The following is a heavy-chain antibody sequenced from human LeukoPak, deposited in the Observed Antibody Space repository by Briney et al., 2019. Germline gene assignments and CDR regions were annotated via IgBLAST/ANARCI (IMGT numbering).Heavy chain of an antibody. CDR2: IYYSGST. CDR3: ARGPPPAIATVGDYYFDY. J-gene: IGHJ4*02. Sequence: KPSETLSLTCTVSGGSISSSSYYWGWIRQPPGKGLEWIGSIYYSGSTYYNPSLKSRVTISVDTSKNQFSLKLSSVTAADTAVYYCARGPPPAIATVGDYYFDYWGQGTLVTVSS. V-gene: IGHV4-39*07. CDR1: GGSISSSSYY. D-gene: IGHD3-16*01.